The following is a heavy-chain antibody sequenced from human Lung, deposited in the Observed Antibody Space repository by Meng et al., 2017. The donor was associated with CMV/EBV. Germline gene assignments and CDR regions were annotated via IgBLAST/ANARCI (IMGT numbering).Heavy chain of an antibody. CDR2: IRHDGTNK. V-gene: IGHV3-30*02. D-gene: IGHD3/OR15-3a*01. CDR1: GFTFSSYG. Sequence: GESLKISCAASGFTFSSYGMHWVRQAPGKGLEWVAFIRHDGTNKFYGDSVKGRFTISRDNSKNTVYLQMNSLRPEETAVYYCAKDLLLFGGPNAYFDYWGQGTXVTVSS. J-gene: IGHJ4*02. CDR3: AKDLLLFGGPNAYFDY.